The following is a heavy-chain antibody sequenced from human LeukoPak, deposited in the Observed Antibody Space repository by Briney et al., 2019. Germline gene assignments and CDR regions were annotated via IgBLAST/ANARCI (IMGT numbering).Heavy chain of an antibody. V-gene: IGHV1-69*04. Sequence: GASVKVSCKASGYTFTSYGISWVRQAPGQGLEWMGRIIPILGIANYAQKFQGRVTITADKSTSTAYMELSSLRSEDTAVYYCARGALGAMASAGADYWGQGTLVTVSS. D-gene: IGHD1-26*01. CDR2: IIPILGIA. CDR1: GYTFTSYG. CDR3: ARGALGAMASAGADY. J-gene: IGHJ4*02.